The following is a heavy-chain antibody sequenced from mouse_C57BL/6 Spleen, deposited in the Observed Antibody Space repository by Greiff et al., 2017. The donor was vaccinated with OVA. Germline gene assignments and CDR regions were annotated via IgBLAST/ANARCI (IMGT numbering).Heavy chain of an antibody. CDR1: GYTFTSYW. Sequence: QVQLQQPGAELVMPGASVKLSCKASGYTFTSYWMTRVKQRPGQGLEWIGAIDPYDSYTNYNHKFKGKSTVTVDKSSSTAYMQLSSLTSEDSAVYYCAIGGYLDYWGQGTTLTVSS. J-gene: IGHJ2*01. D-gene: IGHD3-3*01. V-gene: IGHV1-69*01. CDR2: IDPYDSYT. CDR3: AIGGYLDY.